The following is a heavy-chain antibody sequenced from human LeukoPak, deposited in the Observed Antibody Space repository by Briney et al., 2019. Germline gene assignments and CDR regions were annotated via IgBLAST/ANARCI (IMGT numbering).Heavy chain of an antibody. Sequence: ASVKVSCKVSGYTLTELSMHWVRQAPGKGLEWMGGFDPEDGETIYAQKFQGRVTITRNTSISTAYMELSSLRSEDTAVYYCARGSHGYCSGGSCYTSFYYYYYMDVWGKGTTVTVSS. V-gene: IGHV1-24*01. D-gene: IGHD2-15*01. J-gene: IGHJ6*03. CDR3: ARGSHGYCSGGSCYTSFYYYYYMDV. CDR2: FDPEDGET. CDR1: GYTLTELS.